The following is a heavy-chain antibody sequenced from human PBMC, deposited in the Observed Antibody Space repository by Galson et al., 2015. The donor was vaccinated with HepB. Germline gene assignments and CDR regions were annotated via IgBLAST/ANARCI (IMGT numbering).Heavy chain of an antibody. Sequence: LRLSCAASGFTFSRYWMHWVRQDPGKGLVWVSRISSDGSNTDYADSVKGRFTISRDNAKNTLYLQMNSLRAEDTAVFYCARGDYYDSTNYYYLFDYWGQGTLVTVSS. CDR3: ARGDYYDSTNYYYLFDY. V-gene: IGHV3-74*01. CDR2: ISSDGSNT. D-gene: IGHD3-22*01. J-gene: IGHJ4*02. CDR1: GFTFSRYW.